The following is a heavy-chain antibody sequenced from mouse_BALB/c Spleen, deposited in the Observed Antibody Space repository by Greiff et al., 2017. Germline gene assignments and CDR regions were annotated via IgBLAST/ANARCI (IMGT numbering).Heavy chain of an antibody. J-gene: IGHJ2*01. CDR2: INPSTGYT. CDR3: ARGGEDFDY. Sequence: VQLQESGAELAKPGASVKMSCKASGYTFTSYWMHWVKQRPGQGLEWIGYINPSTGYTEYNQKFKDKATLTADKSSSTAYMQLSSLTSEDSAVYYCARGGEDFDYWGQGTTLTVSS. V-gene: IGHV1-7*01. CDR1: GYTFTSYW.